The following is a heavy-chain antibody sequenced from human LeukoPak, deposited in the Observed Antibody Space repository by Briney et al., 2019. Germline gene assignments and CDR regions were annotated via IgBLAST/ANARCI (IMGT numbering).Heavy chain of an antibody. CDR1: GFTFCSYS. CDR3: ARDWGGSRADAFDI. J-gene: IGHJ3*02. CDR2: ISSSSSTI. Sequence: GGSLRLSCAASGFTFCSYSMNWVREAPGKGMEWVSYISSSSSTIYYADSVKGRFTISRDNAKNSLYLQMNSLRAEDTAVYYCARDWGGSRADAFDIWGQGTMVTVSS. V-gene: IGHV3-48*01. D-gene: IGHD1-26*01.